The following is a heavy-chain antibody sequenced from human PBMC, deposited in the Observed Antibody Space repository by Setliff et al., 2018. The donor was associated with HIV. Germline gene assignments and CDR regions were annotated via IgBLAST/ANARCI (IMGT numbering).Heavy chain of an antibody. D-gene: IGHD6-13*01. CDR3: ARRSGAAVFYYFDY. CDR2: ICYSATT. Sequence: SETLSLTCTVSGGSIGSYCWSWIRQPPGKGLEWIGTICYSATTNYNPSLKNRVAISVDTSKNQFSLKLTSVTPADTAVYYCARRSGAAVFYYFDYWGQGTLVTVS. CDR1: GGSIGSYC. V-gene: IGHV4-59*01. J-gene: IGHJ4*02.